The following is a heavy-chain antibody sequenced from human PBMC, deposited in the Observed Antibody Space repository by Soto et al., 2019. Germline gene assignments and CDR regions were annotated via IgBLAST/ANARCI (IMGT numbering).Heavy chain of an antibody. CDR3: VRDWSTFWGMDV. V-gene: IGHV3-7*01. J-gene: IGHJ6*02. Sequence: ALRVSCADSGFTFSTYWMNWVRQAPGKGLEWVANIKQDGSEKYYVDSVKGRFAISRDNAKDSLFLQMNNLRAEDTAVYYCVRDWSTFWGMDVWGQGTTVTVSS. CDR2: IKQDGSEK. CDR1: GFTFSTYW.